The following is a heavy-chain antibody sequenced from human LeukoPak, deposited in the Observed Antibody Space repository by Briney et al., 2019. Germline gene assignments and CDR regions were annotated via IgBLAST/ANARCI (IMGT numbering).Heavy chain of an antibody. D-gene: IGHD1/OR15-1a*01. V-gene: IGHV1-18*01. CDR2: IGGYKGNT. CDR1: GYTFSNYG. J-gene: IGHJ1*01. CDR3: ARDNNVAPEYFQY. Sequence: ASVKVSCKASGYTFSNYGISWVRQAPGQGLEWMGWIGGYKGNTNYAQKLQGRVAMTTDTSTTTAYMEVRSLRSDDTAVYYCARDNNVAPEYFQYWGQGTLVTVSS.